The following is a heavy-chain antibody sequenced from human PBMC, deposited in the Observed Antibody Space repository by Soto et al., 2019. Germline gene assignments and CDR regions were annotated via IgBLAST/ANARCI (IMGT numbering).Heavy chain of an antibody. CDR3: AKDGGSSYYYYMDV. D-gene: IGHD2-15*01. Sequence: EVQLLESGGGLVQPGGSLRLSCAASGFTFSSYTMTWVRQAPGKGLEWVAAIGSCGGNTDYADSVKGRFTISRDNSKNTLYLQMSSLRAEDTAVYYCAKDGGSSYYYYMDVWGKGTTLTVSS. V-gene: IGHV3-23*01. CDR1: GFTFSSYT. CDR2: IGSCGGNT. J-gene: IGHJ6*03.